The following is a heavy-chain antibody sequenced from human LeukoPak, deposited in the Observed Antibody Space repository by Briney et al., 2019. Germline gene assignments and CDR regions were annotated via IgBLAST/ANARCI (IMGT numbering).Heavy chain of an antibody. J-gene: IGHJ4*02. CDR1: GFTFDDYG. V-gene: IGHV3-20*04. Sequence: RPGGSLRLSCAASGFTFDDYGMSWVRQAPGKGLEWVSGINWNGGSTGYADTVKGRFTTSRDNAKKSLFLQMTSLRAEDTAVYYCTRVSWRGEIFWGQGTLVSVSS. CDR3: TRVSWRGEIF. D-gene: IGHD3-3*01. CDR2: INWNGGST.